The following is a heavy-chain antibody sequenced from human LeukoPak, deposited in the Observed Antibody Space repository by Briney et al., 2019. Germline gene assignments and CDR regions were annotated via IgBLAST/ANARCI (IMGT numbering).Heavy chain of an antibody. V-gene: IGHV7-4-1*02. CDR1: GGTFNNYA. CDR3: ARDRPGSWYGSEDYYFDY. D-gene: IGHD6-13*01. J-gene: IGHJ4*02. Sequence: ASVKVSCKASGGTFNNYAITWVRQAPGQGLEWMGWINTNTGNPTYAQGFTGRFVFSLDTSVSTAYLQISSLKAEDTAVYYCARDRPGSWYGSEDYYFDYWGQGTLVTVSS. CDR2: INTNTGNP.